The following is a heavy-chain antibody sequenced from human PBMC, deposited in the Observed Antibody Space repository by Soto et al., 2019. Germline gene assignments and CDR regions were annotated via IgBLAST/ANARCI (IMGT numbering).Heavy chain of an antibody. Sequence: SETLSLTCTVSGGSVSCGSYYWSWIRQPPGKGLEWIGYIYYSGSTNYNPSLKSRVTISVDTSKNQFSLKLSSVTAADTAVYYCARAAGSWYGYGMDVWGQGTTVTVS. CDR3: ARAAGSWYGYGMDV. V-gene: IGHV4-61*01. D-gene: IGHD6-13*01. CDR2: IYYSGST. J-gene: IGHJ6*02. CDR1: GGSVSCGSYY.